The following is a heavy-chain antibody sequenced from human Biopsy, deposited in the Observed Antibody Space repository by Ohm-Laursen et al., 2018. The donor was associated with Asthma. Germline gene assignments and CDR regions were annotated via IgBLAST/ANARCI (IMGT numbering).Heavy chain of an antibody. D-gene: IGHD3-22*01. J-gene: IGHJ4*02. V-gene: IGHV3-53*01. CDR2: ITSSGASA. CDR1: GFTVGTNG. Sequence: SLRLSCTASGFTVGTNGMTWVRQAPGKGLAWVSHITSSGASASYADSVKGRFTISRDYSKNTLYLQMHSLRAEDTAVYYCARGDSSNWSHSYFDYWGQGTLVTVSS. CDR3: ARGDSSNWSHSYFDY.